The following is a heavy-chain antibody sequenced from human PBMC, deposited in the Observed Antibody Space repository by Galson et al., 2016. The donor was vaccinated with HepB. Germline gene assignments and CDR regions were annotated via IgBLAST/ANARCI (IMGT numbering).Heavy chain of an antibody. CDR1: GFTFSRYW. D-gene: IGHD3-9*01. Sequence: SLRLSCAASGFTFSRYWMHWVRQAPGEGLEWMAAISFDGRKKYYADSVKGRFAISRDNSKNTLYLQMNSLRAEDTAAYYCARVSRPLRYFDWLAVWGQGTLVTVSS. CDR2: ISFDGRKK. J-gene: IGHJ4*02. V-gene: IGHV3-30*09. CDR3: ARVSRPLRYFDWLAV.